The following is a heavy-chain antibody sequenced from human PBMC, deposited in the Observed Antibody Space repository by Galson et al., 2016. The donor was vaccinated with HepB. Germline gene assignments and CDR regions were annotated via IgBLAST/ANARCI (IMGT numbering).Heavy chain of an antibody. CDR1: GFTFSAYW. V-gene: IGHV3-7*01. CDR3: ARASGWSFDY. J-gene: IGHJ4*02. D-gene: IGHD6-19*01. CDR2: IKSDGSQK. Sequence: SLRLSCAASGFTFSAYWMSWVRQAPGKGLEWVAIIKSDGSQKYYVDSVKGRFTISRDNAKNPLYLQMNSLRAEDTAVYYCARASGWSFDYWGQGTLVTVSA.